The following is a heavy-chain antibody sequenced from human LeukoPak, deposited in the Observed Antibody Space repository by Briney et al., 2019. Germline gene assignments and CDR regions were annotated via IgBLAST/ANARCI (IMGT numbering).Heavy chain of an antibody. CDR2: IIPMFGTT. CDR3: ARDGYYDSSGTFDI. D-gene: IGHD3-22*01. Sequence: SVKVSCKASGGTFSSYSISWVRQAPGQGLEWMGVIIPMFGTTTYAQRFQGRVTMTTDTSTSTAYMELRSLRSDDTAVYYCARDGYYDSSGTFDIWGQGTMVTVSS. V-gene: IGHV1-69*05. J-gene: IGHJ3*02. CDR1: GGTFSSYS.